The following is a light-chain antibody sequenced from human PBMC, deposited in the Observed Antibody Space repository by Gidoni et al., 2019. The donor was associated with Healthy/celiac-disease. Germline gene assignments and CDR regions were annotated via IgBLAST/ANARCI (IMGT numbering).Light chain of an antibody. J-gene: IGKJ4*01. CDR1: QSVSSN. CDR2: GAS. CDR3: QQYNNWPPLT. Sequence: EIVMTQSPATLSVSPGERATLSCRASQSVSSNLAWYQQQPGQAPRLLIYGASTRATGIPARFSGSGSGTEFTLTISSLQSEDFAVYSCQQYNNWPPLTFGGGTQVEIK. V-gene: IGKV3-15*01.